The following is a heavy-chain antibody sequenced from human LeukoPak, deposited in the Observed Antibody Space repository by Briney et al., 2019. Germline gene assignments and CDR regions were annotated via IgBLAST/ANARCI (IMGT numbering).Heavy chain of an antibody. Sequence: SETLSLTCTVSGGSVSSGSYYWSWIRQPPGKGLEWIGYIYDSGSTNYNPSLKSRVTISVDTSKNQFSLKLSSVTAADMAVYYCARGYCGSASCYGVFDYWGQGTLVTVSS. CDR2: IYDSGST. D-gene: IGHD2-2*01. CDR3: ARGYCGSASCYGVFDY. V-gene: IGHV4-61*01. CDR1: GGSVSSGSYY. J-gene: IGHJ4*02.